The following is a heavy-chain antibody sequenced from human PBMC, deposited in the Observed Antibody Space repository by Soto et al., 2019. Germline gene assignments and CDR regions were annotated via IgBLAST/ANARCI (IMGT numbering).Heavy chain of an antibody. Sequence: EVRLVESGGGLVKPGGSLRVSCAASGFTFRHAWMSWVRQAPGKGLEWVGRIKSNTDGETTDYAAPVKGRFTISRDDSKHRLFLHMNSLKTEAPAVYYCTPVGGVIPLRGYWGQGTLVTVSS. D-gene: IGHD3-16*02. CDR3: TPVGGVIPLRGY. CDR1: GFTFRHAW. J-gene: IGHJ4*02. V-gene: IGHV3-15*01. CDR2: IKSNTDGETT.